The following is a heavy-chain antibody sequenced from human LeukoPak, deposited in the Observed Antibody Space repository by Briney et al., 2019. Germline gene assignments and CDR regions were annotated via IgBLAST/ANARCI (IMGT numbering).Heavy chain of an antibody. CDR2: ISGSGGST. CDR1: GFTFSSYA. V-gene: IGHV3-23*01. CDR3: ATLVGATQFPDY. Sequence: GGSLRLSCAASGFTFSSYAMSWVRQAPGKGLEWVSAISGSGGSTYYADSVKGRFTISRDNAKNSLYLQMNSLRAEDTAVYYCATLVGATQFPDYWGQGTLVTVSS. D-gene: IGHD1-26*01. J-gene: IGHJ4*02.